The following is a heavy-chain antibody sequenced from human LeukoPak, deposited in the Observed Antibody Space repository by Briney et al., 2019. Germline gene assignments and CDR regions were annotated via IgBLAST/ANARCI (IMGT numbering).Heavy chain of an antibody. CDR1: GFTVSSNY. CDR2: IYSGGST. V-gene: IGHV3-53*01. Sequence: GGSLRLSCAASGFTVSSNYMSWVRQAPGKGLEWVSVIYSGGSTYYADSVKGRFTISRDNSKNTLYLQMNSLRAEDTAVYYRAREGRYYYDSSGYYGLDYWGQGTLVTVSS. D-gene: IGHD3-22*01. CDR3: AREGRYYYDSSGYYGLDY. J-gene: IGHJ4*02.